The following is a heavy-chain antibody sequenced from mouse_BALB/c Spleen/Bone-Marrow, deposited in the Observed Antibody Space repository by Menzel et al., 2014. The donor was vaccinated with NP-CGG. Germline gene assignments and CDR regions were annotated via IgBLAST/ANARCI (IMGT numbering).Heavy chain of an antibody. Sequence: EVKLQESGGGLVQPGGSRKLSCAASGFTFSSFGMHWVRQAPERGLEWVAYISSGTSTIYYADTVKGRFTISRDNPKNTLFLQMTSLRSEDTAIYYCARDDGYYIRNAMDDWGQGTSVTVSS. CDR1: GFTFSSFG. J-gene: IGHJ4*01. CDR2: ISSGTSTI. D-gene: IGHD2-3*01. CDR3: ARDDGYYIRNAMDD. V-gene: IGHV5-17*02.